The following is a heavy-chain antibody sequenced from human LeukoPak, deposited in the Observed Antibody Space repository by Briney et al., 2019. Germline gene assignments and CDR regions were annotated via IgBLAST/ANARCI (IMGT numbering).Heavy chain of an antibody. V-gene: IGHV4-59*01. J-gene: IGHJ4*02. D-gene: IGHD6-19*01. CDR3: ARQVRSGWYYFDY. Sequence: SETLSLTCTVSGGSISSYYWSWIRQPPGKGLEWIGYIYYSGSTNYNPSLKSRVTISVDTSKNQFSLKLSSVTAADTAVYYCARQVRSGWYYFDYWGQGTLVTVSS. CDR1: GGSISSYY. CDR2: IYYSGST.